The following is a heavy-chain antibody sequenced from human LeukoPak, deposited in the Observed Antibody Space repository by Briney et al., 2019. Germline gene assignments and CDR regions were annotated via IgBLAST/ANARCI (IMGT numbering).Heavy chain of an antibody. CDR2: IYYSGST. Sequence: SETLSLTCTVSGGSVSSGSYYWSWIRQPPGKGLEWIGYIYYSGSTNYNPSLKSRVTISVDTSKNQFSLKLSSVTAADTAVYYCARGPGGLFDYWGQGTLVTVSS. V-gene: IGHV4-61*01. D-gene: IGHD2-15*01. J-gene: IGHJ4*02. CDR1: GGSVSSGSYY. CDR3: ARGPGGLFDY.